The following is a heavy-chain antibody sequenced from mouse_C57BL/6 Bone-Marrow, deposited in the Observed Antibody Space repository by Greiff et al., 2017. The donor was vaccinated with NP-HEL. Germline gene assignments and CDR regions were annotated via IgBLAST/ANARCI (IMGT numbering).Heavy chain of an antibody. Sequence: EVQGVESGEGLVKPGGSLKLSCAASGFTFSSYAMSWVRQTPEKRLEWVAYISSGGDYIYYADTVKGRFTISRDNARNTLYLQMSSLKSEDTAMYYCTRDAYYSNLYYYAMDYWGQGTSVTVSS. J-gene: IGHJ4*01. D-gene: IGHD2-5*01. CDR1: GFTFSSYA. CDR3: TRDAYYSNLYYYAMDY. V-gene: IGHV5-9-1*02. CDR2: ISSGGDYI.